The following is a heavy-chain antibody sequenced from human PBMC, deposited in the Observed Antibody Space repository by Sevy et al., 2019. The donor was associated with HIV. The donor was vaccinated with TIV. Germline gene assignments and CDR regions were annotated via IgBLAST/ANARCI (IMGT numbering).Heavy chain of an antibody. V-gene: IGHV3-23*01. J-gene: IGHJ3*02. CDR3: ANGCHSYYFGADTLDI. CDR2: ICGGDGST. Sequence: GGSLRLSCAASGFRFSSFAMIWVRQAPGKGLEWVSEICGGDGSTYYADSVKGRFTISRDNSKNTVYLQMSSLRAEDTALYYCANGCHSYYFGADTLDIWGQGTMVTVSS. CDR1: GFRFSSFA. D-gene: IGHD3-22*01.